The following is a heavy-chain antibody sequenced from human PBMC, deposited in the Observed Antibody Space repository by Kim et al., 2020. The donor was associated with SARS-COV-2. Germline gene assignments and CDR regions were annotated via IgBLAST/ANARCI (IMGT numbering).Heavy chain of an antibody. Sequence: YADSVTSRFTISGDNSKNTLYLQMNSLRAEDTAVYYCASSYGSGSYCFDYWGQGTLVTVSS. J-gene: IGHJ4*02. CDR3: ASSYGSGSYCFDY. V-gene: IGHV3-33*01. D-gene: IGHD3-10*01.